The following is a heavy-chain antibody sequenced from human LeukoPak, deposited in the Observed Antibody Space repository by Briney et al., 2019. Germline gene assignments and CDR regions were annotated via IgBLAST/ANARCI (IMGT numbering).Heavy chain of an antibody. CDR1: GFTFSSYS. V-gene: IGHV3-21*01. Sequence: PGGSLRLSCAASGFTFSSYSMNWVRQAPGKGLEWVSSISSSSSYIYYADSVKGRFTISRDNAKNSLYLQMNSLRAEDTAVYYCARGLYSSYDYPALYYYYYGMDVWGQGTTVTVSS. J-gene: IGHJ6*02. CDR2: ISSSSSYI. D-gene: IGHD5-12*01. CDR3: ARGLYSSYDYPALYYYYYGMDV.